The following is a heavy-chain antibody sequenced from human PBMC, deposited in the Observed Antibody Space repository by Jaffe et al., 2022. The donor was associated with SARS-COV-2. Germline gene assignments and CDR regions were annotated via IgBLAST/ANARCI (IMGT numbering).Heavy chain of an antibody. CDR1: GGSFSGYY. V-gene: IGHV4-34*01. CDR2: INHSGST. Sequence: QVQLQQWGAGLLKPSETLSLTCAVYGGSFSGYYWSWIRQPPGKGLEWIGEINHSGSTNYNPSLKSRVTISVDTSKNQFSLKLSSVTAADTAVYYCARGTNGSFRIDYWGQGTLVTVSS. CDR3: ARGTNGSFRIDY. J-gene: IGHJ4*02. D-gene: IGHD3-10*01.